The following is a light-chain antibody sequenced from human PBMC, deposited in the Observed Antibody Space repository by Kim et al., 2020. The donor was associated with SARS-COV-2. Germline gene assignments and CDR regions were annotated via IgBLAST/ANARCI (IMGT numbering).Light chain of an antibody. CDR2: SAS. CDR1: QSISNH. J-gene: IGKJ3*01. Sequence: DIQLTQSPSSLSASVGDRVTITCRRTQSISNHLNWFQQKPGRAPKLLISSASTLQGGVPSRFSGSGSGKDFTLTISSLQPDDFATCFWQQSDISPFTFGPGAKVDIK. V-gene: IGKV1-39*01. CDR3: QQSDISPFT.